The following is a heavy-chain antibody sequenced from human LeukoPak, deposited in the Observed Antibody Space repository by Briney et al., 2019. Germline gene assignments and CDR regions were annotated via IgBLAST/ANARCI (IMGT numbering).Heavy chain of an antibody. D-gene: IGHD3-3*01. CDR1: GYTFTGYY. V-gene: IGHV1-2*02. Sequence: GASVKGSCKASGYTFTGYYMHWVRQAPGQGLEWMGWINPNSGGTNYAQKFQGRVTMTRDTSISTAYMELSRLRSDDTAVYYCTRPYYDFWSGYADNWFDPWGQGTLVTVSS. J-gene: IGHJ5*02. CDR3: TRPYYDFWSGYADNWFDP. CDR2: INPNSGGT.